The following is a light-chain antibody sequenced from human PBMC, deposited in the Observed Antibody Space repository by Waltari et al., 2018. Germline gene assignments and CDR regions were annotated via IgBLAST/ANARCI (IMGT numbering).Light chain of an antibody. Sequence: EIVLTQSPGTLSLSLGERATVSCRASQSVSRALAWHQQKPGQAPRLLIYGASTRATGIPDRFSGSGSGTDFSLTISRLEPDDFAVYYCQHYLRLPVTFGQGTTVEI. CDR2: GAS. V-gene: IGKV3-20*01. CDR3: QHYLRLPVT. CDR1: QSVSRA. J-gene: IGKJ1*01.